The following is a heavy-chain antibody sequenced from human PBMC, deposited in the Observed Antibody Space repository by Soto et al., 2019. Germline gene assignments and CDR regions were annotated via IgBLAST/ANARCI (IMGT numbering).Heavy chain of an antibody. CDR3: ASGTGTMVRAVLMD. CDR1: GDSISSGDYY. J-gene: IGHJ4*02. Sequence: QVQLQESGPGLVKPSQTLSLTCIVSGDSISSGDYYWSWIRQPPGKGLEWIVYIFYTGSTYYNPSLSGRVPISVDTSKYQCSLRLTSLSAADTAVYYCASGTGTMVRAVLMDWCQGTLITVSS. CDR2: IFYTGST. D-gene: IGHD3-10*01. V-gene: IGHV4-30-4*01.